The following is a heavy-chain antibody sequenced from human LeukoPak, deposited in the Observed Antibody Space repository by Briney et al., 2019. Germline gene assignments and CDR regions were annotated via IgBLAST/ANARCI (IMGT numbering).Heavy chain of an antibody. CDR3: ARGGYDSSGYVY. V-gene: IGHV4-38-2*02. CDR2: IYHSGST. CDR1: GGSISSYY. Sequence: SETLSLTCTVSGGSISSYYWSWIRQPPGKGLEWIGSIYHSGSTYYNPSLKSRVTISVDTSKNQFSLKLSSVTAADTAVYYCARGGYDSSGYVYWGQGTLVTVSS. D-gene: IGHD3-22*01. J-gene: IGHJ4*02.